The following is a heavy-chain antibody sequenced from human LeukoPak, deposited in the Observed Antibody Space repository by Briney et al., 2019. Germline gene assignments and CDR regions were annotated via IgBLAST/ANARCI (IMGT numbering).Heavy chain of an antibody. D-gene: IGHD3-10*01. J-gene: IGHJ4*02. V-gene: IGHV1-3*01. Sequence: GASVKVSCKASGYTFTSYAMHWARQAPRQRLEWMGWINAGNGNTKYSQKFQGRVTITRDTSASTAYMELSSLRSEDTAVYYCARDILGPVSIWFGELPPLDYWGQGTLVTVSS. CDR2: INAGNGNT. CDR3: ARDILGPVSIWFGELPPLDY. CDR1: GYTFTSYA.